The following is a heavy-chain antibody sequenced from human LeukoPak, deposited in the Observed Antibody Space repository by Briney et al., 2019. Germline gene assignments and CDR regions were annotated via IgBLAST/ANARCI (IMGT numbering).Heavy chain of an antibody. Sequence: GGSLRLSCAASGFTFSSHWMNWVRQAPGKGLEWVANIKEDGSEKYYVDSVKGRFTISRDNAKNSLCLQMTSLRAEDTAIYYCVRSGGYWGQGTLVTVSS. D-gene: IGHD1-26*01. CDR3: VRSGGY. CDR2: IKEDGSEK. CDR1: GFTFSSHW. J-gene: IGHJ4*02. V-gene: IGHV3-7*05.